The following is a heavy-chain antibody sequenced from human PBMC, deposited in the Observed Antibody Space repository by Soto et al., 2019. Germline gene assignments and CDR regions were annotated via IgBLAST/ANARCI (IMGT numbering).Heavy chain of an antibody. J-gene: IGHJ4*02. V-gene: IGHV4-31*03. Sequence: SETLSLTSTVSGGSISSGGYYWSWIRQHPGKGLEWIGYIYYSGSTYYNPSLKSRVTISVDTSKNQFSLKLSSVTAADTAVYYGARACMVRGVIFDYWGQGTQVTVSS. CDR3: ARACMVRGVIFDY. CDR2: IYYSGST. CDR1: GGSISSGGYY. D-gene: IGHD3-10*01.